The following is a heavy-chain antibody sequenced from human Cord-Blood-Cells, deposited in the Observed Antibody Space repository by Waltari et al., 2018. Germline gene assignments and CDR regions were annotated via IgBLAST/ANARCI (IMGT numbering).Heavy chain of an antibody. J-gene: IGHJ5*02. D-gene: IGHD5-18*01. V-gene: IGHV5-51*01. Sequence: EVQLVQSGAEVKKPGESLKISCKGSGYSFTSYWIGWVRQMPGKGLEWMGSTYPGDSDTRYSPSVQGQGTISADKSISTAYLQWSSLKASDTAMYYCARRHKIVDTAGDWFDPWGQGTLVTVSS. CDR2: TYPGDSDT. CDR1: GYSFTSYW. CDR3: ARRHKIVDTAGDWFDP.